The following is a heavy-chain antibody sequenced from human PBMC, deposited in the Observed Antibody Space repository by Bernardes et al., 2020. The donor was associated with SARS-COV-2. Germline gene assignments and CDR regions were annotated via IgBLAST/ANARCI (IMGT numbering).Heavy chain of an antibody. CDR3: ARHNGRTTGTTPDSYYYYYGMDV. CDR1: GGSISSSSYY. D-gene: IGHD1-1*01. V-gene: IGHV4-39*01. J-gene: IGHJ6*02. Sequence: SETLYLTCTVSGGSISSSSYYWGWILQPPGKGLEWIGSIYYSGITYYNPSLKSRVTISVDTSKNQFSLKLSSVTAADTAVYYCARHNGRTTGTTPDSYYYYYGMDVWGQGTTVTVSS. CDR2: IYYSGIT.